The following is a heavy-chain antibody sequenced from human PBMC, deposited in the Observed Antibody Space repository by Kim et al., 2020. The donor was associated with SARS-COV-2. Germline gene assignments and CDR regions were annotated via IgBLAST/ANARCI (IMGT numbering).Heavy chain of an antibody. CDR1: GDSVSSNSAA. D-gene: IGHD5-12*01. V-gene: IGHV6-1*01. Sequence: SQTLSLTCAISGDSVSSNSAAWHWIRQSPSRGLEWLGRTSYRSKLPNDYRVSVKSRITINPDTSKNQFSLQLNSVTPEDTAVYYCATGISGMDVWGQGTTVTDSS. J-gene: IGHJ6*02. CDR2: TSYRSKLPN. CDR3: ATGISGMDV.